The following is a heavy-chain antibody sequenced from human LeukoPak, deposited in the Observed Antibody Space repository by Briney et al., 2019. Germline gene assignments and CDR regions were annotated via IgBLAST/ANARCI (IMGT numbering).Heavy chain of an antibody. CDR3: AKAASSSWPSYYYGMDV. V-gene: IGHV3-23*01. CDR2: IGGRDGST. J-gene: IGHJ6*02. CDR1: GFSFSSYW. D-gene: IGHD6-13*01. Sequence: PGGSLRVSCATSGFSFSSYWMSWVRQAPGKGLEWVSAIGGRDGSTYYADSVKGRFTISRDNSKNTLYVQMNSLRAEDTAVYYCAKAASSSWPSYYYGMDVWGQGTTVTVSS.